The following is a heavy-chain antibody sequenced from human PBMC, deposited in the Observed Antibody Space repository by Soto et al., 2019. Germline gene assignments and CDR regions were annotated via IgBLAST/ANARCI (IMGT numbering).Heavy chain of an antibody. D-gene: IGHD4-4*01. J-gene: IGHJ6*02. CDR1: GGTFSSYA. Sequence: SVKVSCKASGGTFSSYAISWARQAPGQGLEWMGGIIPIFGTANYAQKFQGRVTITADESTSTAYMELSSLRSEDTAVYYCARASRYSNYGYYYYGMDVWGQGTTVTVSS. V-gene: IGHV1-69*13. CDR2: IIPIFGTA. CDR3: ARASRYSNYGYYYYGMDV.